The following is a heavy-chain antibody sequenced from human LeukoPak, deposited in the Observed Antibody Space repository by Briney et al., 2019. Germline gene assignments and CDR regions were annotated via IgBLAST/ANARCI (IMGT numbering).Heavy chain of an antibody. D-gene: IGHD1-26*01. CDR2: INHSGST. J-gene: IGHJ4*02. Sequence: PSETLSLTCAVYGGSFSGYYWSWLRQPPGKGLEWIGEINHSGSTNYNPSLKSRVTISVDTSKNQFSLKLSSVTAADTAVYYCASRSRSYSYYFDYWGQGTLVTVSS. CDR3: ASRSRSYSYYFDY. V-gene: IGHV4-34*01. CDR1: GGSFSGYY.